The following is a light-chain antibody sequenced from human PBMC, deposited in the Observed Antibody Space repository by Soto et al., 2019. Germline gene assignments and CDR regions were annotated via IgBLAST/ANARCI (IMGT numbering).Light chain of an antibody. Sequence: EIVMTQSPATLSVSPGEGATLSCRASQGITTNLAWYQQKPGQPPRLLIYGASTRATGIPARFSGSGSGTEFILTISSLEPEDFAVYYCQQRSNWPPTFGGGTKVEIK. J-gene: IGKJ4*01. CDR2: GAS. CDR3: QQRSNWPPT. CDR1: QGITTN. V-gene: IGKV3-15*01.